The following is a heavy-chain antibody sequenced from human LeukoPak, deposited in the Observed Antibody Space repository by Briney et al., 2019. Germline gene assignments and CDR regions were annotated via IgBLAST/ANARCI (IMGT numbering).Heavy chain of an antibody. Sequence: GGSLRLSCAASGFTFSSYSMNWVRQAPGKGLEWVSSISSSSSYIYYADSVKGRFTISRDNAKNSLYLQMNSLRAEDTAVYYCAREGYCSGGSCRRAFDIWGQGTMVTVSS. CDR1: GFTFSSYS. J-gene: IGHJ3*02. D-gene: IGHD2-15*01. CDR2: ISSSSSYI. CDR3: AREGYCSGGSCRRAFDI. V-gene: IGHV3-21*01.